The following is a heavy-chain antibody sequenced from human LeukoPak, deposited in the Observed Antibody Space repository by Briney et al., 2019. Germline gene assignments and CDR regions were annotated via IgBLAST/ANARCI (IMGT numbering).Heavy chain of an antibody. D-gene: IGHD2-2*01. J-gene: IGHJ4*02. V-gene: IGHV1-18*01. CDR3: ARDVERYCSSTSCSEGD. CDR1: GYTFTSYG. CDR2: ISAYNGNT. Sequence: ASVKVSCKASGYTFTSYGISWVRQAPGQGLEWMGWISAYNGNTNYAQKLQGRVTMTTDTSTSTAYMELRSLRSDDTAVYYCARDVERYCSSTSCSEGDWGQGTLVTVSS.